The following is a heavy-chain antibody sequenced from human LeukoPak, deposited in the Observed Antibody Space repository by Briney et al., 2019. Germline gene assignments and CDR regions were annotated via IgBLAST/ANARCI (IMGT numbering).Heavy chain of an antibody. CDR2: ISYTGST. D-gene: IGHD4-17*01. J-gene: IGHJ3*01. CDR3: ARSYGDYITGAYAFDV. CDR1: GGSISSYY. V-gene: IGHV4-59*08. Sequence: SETLSLTCTVSGGSISSYYWSWLRQPPGKGLEWIGYISYTGSTNFNPSLKSRLTISVDTSKNQFSLKLSSVTAADTAVYYWARSYGDYITGAYAFDVWGQGTMVTVSS.